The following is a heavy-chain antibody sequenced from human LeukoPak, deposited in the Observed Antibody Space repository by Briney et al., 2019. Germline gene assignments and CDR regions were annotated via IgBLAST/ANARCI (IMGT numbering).Heavy chain of an antibody. CDR3: ARGGTMIVVAPFDY. CDR1: GGAISSYY. J-gene: IGHJ4*02. V-gene: IGHV4-59*01. D-gene: IGHD3-22*01. Sequence: PSETLSLTCTVSGGAISSYYWSRIRQPPGKGLEWTGDIYYSGSTNYNPSLKSRVTISVDTSKNQFSLKLSSVTAADTAVYYCARGGTMIVVAPFDYWGQGTLVTVSS. CDR2: IYYSGST.